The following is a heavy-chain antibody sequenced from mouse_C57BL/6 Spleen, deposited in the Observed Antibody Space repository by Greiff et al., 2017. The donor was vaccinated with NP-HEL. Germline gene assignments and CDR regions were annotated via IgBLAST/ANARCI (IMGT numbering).Heavy chain of an antibody. J-gene: IGHJ3*01. CDR1: GYTFTSYW. CDR3: AREREDGYYAAWFAY. Sequence: QVQLQQPGAELVKPGASVKLSCKASGYTFTSYWMHWVKQRPGRGLEWIGRIDPNSGGTKYNEKFKSKATLTVDKPSSTAYMQLSSLTSEDSAVYYCAREREDGYYAAWFAYWGQGTLVTVSA. CDR2: IDPNSGGT. D-gene: IGHD2-3*01. V-gene: IGHV1-72*01.